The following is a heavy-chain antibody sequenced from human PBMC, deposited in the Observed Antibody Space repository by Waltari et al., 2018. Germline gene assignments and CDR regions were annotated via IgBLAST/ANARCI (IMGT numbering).Heavy chain of an antibody. Sequence: EVQLLESGGGLVQPGGSLRLSCAASGFTFSSYAMSWVRQAPGKGLEWVSAIRGSGGSTYYADSVKGRFTISRDNSKNTLYLQMNSLRAEDTAVYYCAKDPLYDSSGYSDYWGQGTLVTVSS. CDR2: IRGSGGST. CDR1: GFTFSSYA. V-gene: IGHV3-23*01. CDR3: AKDPLYDSSGYSDY. D-gene: IGHD3-22*01. J-gene: IGHJ4*02.